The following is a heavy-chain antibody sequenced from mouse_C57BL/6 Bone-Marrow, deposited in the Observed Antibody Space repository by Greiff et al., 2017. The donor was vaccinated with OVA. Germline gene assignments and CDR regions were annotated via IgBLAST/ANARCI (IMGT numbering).Heavy chain of an antibody. V-gene: IGHV1-54*01. J-gene: IGHJ1*03. CDR3: ARRRPYWYFDV. Sequence: QVQLQQSGAELVRPGTSVKVSCKASGYAFTNYLIEWVKQRPGQGLEWIGVINPGSGGTNYNEKFKGKATLTADKSSSTAYMQLSSLTSEDSAVYFCARRRPYWYFDVWGTGTTVTVSS. CDR1: GYAFTNYL. CDR2: INPGSGGT.